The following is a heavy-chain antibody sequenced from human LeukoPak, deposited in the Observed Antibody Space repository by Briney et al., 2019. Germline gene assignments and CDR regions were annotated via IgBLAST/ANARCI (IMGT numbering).Heavy chain of an antibody. J-gene: IGHJ4*02. CDR1: GFTFSDYA. CDR3: SKKGQNGDYGKPD. Sequence: GGSLRLSCAASGFTFSDYAVNWVRQAPGKGLEWVSSITSGSAIYYADSVKGRFTISRDNAKNSLYLQMDSLRADDTAVYYCSKKGQNGDYGKPDWGQGTLVTVSS. D-gene: IGHD4-17*01. V-gene: IGHV3-69-1*01. CDR2: ITSGSAI.